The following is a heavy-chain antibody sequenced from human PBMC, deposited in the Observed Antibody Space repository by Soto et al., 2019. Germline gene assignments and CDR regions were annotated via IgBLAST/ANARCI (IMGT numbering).Heavy chain of an antibody. Sequence: LRLSCAASGFTFSYYTVHWVRRAPGKGLEWVSSISGIRDYIRYADSVKGRFTISRDNAKTSLYLQMNSLTAEDTAVYYCAREGVHNYNEYYFDYWGQGTLVTVSS. V-gene: IGHV3-21*06. J-gene: IGHJ4*02. CDR1: GFTFSYYT. CDR3: AREGVHNYNEYYFDY. D-gene: IGHD3-22*01. CDR2: ISGIRDYI.